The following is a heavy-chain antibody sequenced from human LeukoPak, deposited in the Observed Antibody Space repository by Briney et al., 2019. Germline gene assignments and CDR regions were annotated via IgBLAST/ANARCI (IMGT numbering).Heavy chain of an antibody. V-gene: IGHV3-23*01. Sequence: PGGSLSLSCAASEFTFSSYAMSWVRQAPGKGLEWVSAISGSGGSTYYADSVKGRFTISRDNSKNTLYLQMNSLRAEDTAVYYCARVYYYDSSGYFGYWGQGTLVTVSS. D-gene: IGHD3-22*01. CDR3: ARVYYYDSSGYFGY. CDR2: ISGSGGST. CDR1: EFTFSSYA. J-gene: IGHJ4*02.